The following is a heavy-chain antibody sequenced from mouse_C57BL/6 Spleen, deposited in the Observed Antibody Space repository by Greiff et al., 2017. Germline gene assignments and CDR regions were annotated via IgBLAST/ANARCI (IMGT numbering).Heavy chain of an antibody. Sequence: QVQLQQSGAELVKPGASVKISCKASGYAFSSYWMNWVKQRPGKGLEWIGQIYPGDGDTNYNGKFKGKATLTADKSSSTAYMQLSSLTSEDSAVYFCARASNLYAMDYWGQGTSVTVSS. D-gene: IGHD2-5*01. V-gene: IGHV1-80*01. J-gene: IGHJ4*01. CDR3: ARASNLYAMDY. CDR1: GYAFSSYW. CDR2: IYPGDGDT.